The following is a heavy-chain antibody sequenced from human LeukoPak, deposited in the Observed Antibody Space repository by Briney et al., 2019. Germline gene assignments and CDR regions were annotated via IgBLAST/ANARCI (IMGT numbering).Heavy chain of an antibody. V-gene: IGHV4-31*03. D-gene: IGHD2-15*01. CDR3: ASSSGGSCCLFDY. Sequence: ASETLSLTCTVSGGSISSGGYYWSWIRQHPGKGLEWIGYIYYSGSTYYNPSLKSRVTISVDTSKNQFSLKLSSVTAADTAVYYCASSSGGSCCLFDYWGQGTLVTVSS. CDR1: GGSISSGGYY. J-gene: IGHJ4*02. CDR2: IYYSGST.